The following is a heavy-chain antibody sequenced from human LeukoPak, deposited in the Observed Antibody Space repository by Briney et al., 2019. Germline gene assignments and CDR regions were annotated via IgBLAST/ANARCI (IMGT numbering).Heavy chain of an antibody. V-gene: IGHV3-48*03. Sequence: GGSLRLSCAASGFTFSSYGMNWVRQAPGKGLEWVSYISSSGSTIYYADSVKGRFTISRDNAKNSLYLQMNSLRAEDTAVYYCAILPKGYCSGGSCYFDYWGQGTLVTVSS. CDR3: AILPKGYCSGGSCYFDY. CDR2: ISSSGSTI. CDR1: GFTFSSYG. D-gene: IGHD2-15*01. J-gene: IGHJ4*02.